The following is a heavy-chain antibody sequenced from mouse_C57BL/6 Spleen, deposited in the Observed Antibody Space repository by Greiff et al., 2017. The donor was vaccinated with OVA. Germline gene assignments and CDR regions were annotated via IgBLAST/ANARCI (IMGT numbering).Heavy chain of an antibody. CDR3: AAGTRVGYAMDY. CDR1: GYTFTSYW. D-gene: IGHD4-1*01. J-gene: IGHJ4*01. CDR2: IDPSDSYT. V-gene: IGHV1-69*01. Sequence: VQLQQPGAELVMPGASVKLSCKASGYTFTSYWMHWVKQRPGQGLEWIGEIDPSDSYTNYNQKFKGKSTLTVDKSSSTAYMQLSSLPSEDSAVDYCAAGTRVGYAMDYWGQGTSVTVSS.